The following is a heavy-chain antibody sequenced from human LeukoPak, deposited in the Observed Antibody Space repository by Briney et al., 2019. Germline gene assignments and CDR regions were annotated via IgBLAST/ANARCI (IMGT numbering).Heavy chain of an antibody. CDR2: ISDGGWT. CDR1: GFTFRSYA. Sequence: PGGSLRLSCVASGFTFRSYAMHWVRQAPGKGLEWVSSISDGGWTAYTDSVKGRFFISRETATNTLYLQMNSLRVEDTAVYYCAKECDYGNTSHMPCYWGQGTLVTVSS. D-gene: IGHD4-17*01. CDR3: AKECDYGNTSHMPCY. J-gene: IGHJ4*02. V-gene: IGHV3-23*01.